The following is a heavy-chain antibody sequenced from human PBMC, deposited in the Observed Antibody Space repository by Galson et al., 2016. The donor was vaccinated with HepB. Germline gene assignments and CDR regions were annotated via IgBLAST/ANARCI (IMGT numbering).Heavy chain of an antibody. V-gene: IGHV3-23*01. CDR1: GFTFSSYA. CDR2: ISGSGGST. Sequence: SLRLSCAASGFTFSSYAMNWVRQAPGKGLEWVSVISGSGGSTYYADSVEGRFTISRDSSKNTLYLQMNSLRAEDTAVYFCAKDLTGEYYFDSWGQGTLVTVSS. D-gene: IGHD3-16*01. CDR3: AKDLTGEYYFDS. J-gene: IGHJ4*02.